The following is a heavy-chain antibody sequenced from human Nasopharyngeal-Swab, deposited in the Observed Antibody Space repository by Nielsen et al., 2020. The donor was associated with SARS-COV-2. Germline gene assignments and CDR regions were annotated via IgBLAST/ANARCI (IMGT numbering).Heavy chain of an antibody. J-gene: IGHJ5*02. CDR1: GGSFSAYY. Sequence: SETLSLTCAVYGGSFSAYYWRWICQLPGKGLEWIGEINHSRSTNYNPSLKSRVTISVDTSKNQFSLKLSSVTATDTAVYYFARGRLTSRTFGGFDPWGQGTLVTVSS. D-gene: IGHD2-2*01. CDR3: ARGRLTSRTFGGFDP. CDR2: INHSRST. V-gene: IGHV4-34*01.